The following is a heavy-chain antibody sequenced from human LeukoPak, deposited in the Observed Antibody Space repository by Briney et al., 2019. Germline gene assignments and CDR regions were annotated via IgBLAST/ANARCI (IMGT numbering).Heavy chain of an antibody. CDR2: IYHSGST. Sequence: SETLSLTCAVSGYSISSGYYWGWIRQPPGKGLEWIGSIYHSGSTYYNPSLKSRVTISVDTSKNQFSLKLSSVTAADTAVYYCARDSLAQALGNPGYYYGMDVWGKGTTVTVSS. CDR3: ARDSLAQALGNPGYYYGMDV. J-gene: IGHJ6*04. V-gene: IGHV4-38-2*02. CDR1: GYSISSGYY.